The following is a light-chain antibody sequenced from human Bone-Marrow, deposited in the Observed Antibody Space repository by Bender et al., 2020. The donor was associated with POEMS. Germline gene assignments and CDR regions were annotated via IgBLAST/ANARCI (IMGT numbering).Light chain of an antibody. J-gene: IGLJ3*02. CDR2: EGS. V-gene: IGLV2-14*01. CDR1: SGDVGGYNY. Sequence: QSALTQPASVSGSPGESITVSCTGTSGDVGGYNYVSWYQQHPGKAPKLMIYEGSKRPSGVSNRFSGSKSGNTASLTVSGLRADDEADYYCGSYGGLNNWVFGEGTKLTVL. CDR3: GSYGGLNNWV.